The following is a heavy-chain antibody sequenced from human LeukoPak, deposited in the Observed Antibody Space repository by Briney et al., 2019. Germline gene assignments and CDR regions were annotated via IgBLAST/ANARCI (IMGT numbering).Heavy chain of an antibody. CDR2: IIPIFGTA. CDR3: ARAPMVRGVIDYYYYYMDV. J-gene: IGHJ6*03. V-gene: IGHV1-69*13. CDR1: GYTFGTHW. Sequence: GASVKVSCKASGYTFGTHWIHWVRQAPGQGLEWMGGIIPIFGTANYAQKFQGRVTITADESTSTAYMELSSLRSEDTAVYYCARAPMVRGVIDYYYYYMDVWGKGTTVTISS. D-gene: IGHD3-10*01.